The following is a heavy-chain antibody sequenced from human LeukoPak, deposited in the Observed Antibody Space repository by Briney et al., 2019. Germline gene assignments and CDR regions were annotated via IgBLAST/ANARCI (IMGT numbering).Heavy chain of an antibody. D-gene: IGHD2-2*01. V-gene: IGHV4-4*09. CDR1: GGSISSYY. J-gene: IGHJ5*02. Sequence: PSETLSLTCTVSGGSISSYYWSWIRQPPGKGLGWIGYIYTSGSTNYNPSLKSRVTISVDTSKNQFSLKLSSVTAADTAVYYCARHGGYCSSTSCYGEGNWFDPWGQGTLVTVSS. CDR3: ARHGGYCSSTSCYGEGNWFDP. CDR2: IYTSGST.